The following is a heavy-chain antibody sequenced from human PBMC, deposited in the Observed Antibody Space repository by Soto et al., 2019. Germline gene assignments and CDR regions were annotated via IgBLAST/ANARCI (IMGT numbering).Heavy chain of an antibody. Sequence: SETLSLTCTVSGGSISSYYWSWIRQPPGKGLEWIGYIYYSGSTNYNPSLKSRVTISVDTSKNQFSLKLSSVTAADTAVYYCASILTILDYWGQGTLVTVSS. CDR2: IYYSGST. CDR3: ASILTILDY. D-gene: IGHD3-9*01. V-gene: IGHV4-59*12. CDR1: GGSISSYY. J-gene: IGHJ4*02.